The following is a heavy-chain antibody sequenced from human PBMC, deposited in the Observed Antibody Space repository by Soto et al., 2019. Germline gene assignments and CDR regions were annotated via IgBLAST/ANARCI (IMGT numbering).Heavy chain of an antibody. D-gene: IGHD3-10*01. V-gene: IGHV3-23*01. J-gene: IGHJ4*02. CDR1: GFTFSSYA. CDR2: ISGSGGST. CDR3: ATSMVRGVILY. Sequence: GGSLRLSCAASGFTFSSYAMSWVRQAPGKGLEWVSAISGSGGSTYYADSVKGRFTISRDNSKNTLYLQMNSLRAEDTAVYYCATSMVRGVILYWGQGTLVTVSS.